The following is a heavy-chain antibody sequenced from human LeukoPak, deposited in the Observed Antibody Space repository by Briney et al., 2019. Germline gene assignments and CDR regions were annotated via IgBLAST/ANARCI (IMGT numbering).Heavy chain of an antibody. CDR2: IWYDGNNK. Sequence: PGRSLRLSCAASGFTFSGYGIHSVRQAPSKWLEWVAFIWYDGNNKYYADSVKGRFTISRDNSKNTLHLQMNSLRAEDTAVYYCARNHGYSFDSWGQGTLVTVSS. V-gene: IGHV3-33*01. J-gene: IGHJ4*02. CDR3: ARNHGYSFDS. D-gene: IGHD3-10*01. CDR1: GFTFSGYG.